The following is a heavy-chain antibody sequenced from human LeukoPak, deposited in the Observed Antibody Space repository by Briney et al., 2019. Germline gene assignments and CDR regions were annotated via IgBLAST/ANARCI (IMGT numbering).Heavy chain of an antibody. J-gene: IGHJ4*02. V-gene: IGHV4-34*01. CDR2: INHSGST. CDR3: ARRRKSSTTPGFDY. Sequence: SETLSLTRAVYGGSFSGYYWSWIRQPPGKGLEWVGEINHSGSTNYNPSLKSRVTISVDTSKNQFSLKLSSVTAADTAVYYCARRRKSSTTPGFDYWGQGTLVTVSS. D-gene: IGHD2-2*01. CDR1: GGSFSGYY.